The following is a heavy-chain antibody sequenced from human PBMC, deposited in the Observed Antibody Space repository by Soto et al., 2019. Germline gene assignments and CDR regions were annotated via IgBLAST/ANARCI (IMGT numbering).Heavy chain of an antibody. Sequence: SETLSLTCTVSGGSISSYYWSWIRQPPGKGLEWIGYIYYSGSTNYNPSLKSRVTISVDTSKNQFSLKLSSVTAADTAVYYCARLHSWASNPLHFDYWGQGTLVTVSS. CDR3: ARLHSWASNPLHFDY. CDR2: IYYSGST. CDR1: GGSISSYY. J-gene: IGHJ4*02. V-gene: IGHV4-59*08. D-gene: IGHD6-13*01.